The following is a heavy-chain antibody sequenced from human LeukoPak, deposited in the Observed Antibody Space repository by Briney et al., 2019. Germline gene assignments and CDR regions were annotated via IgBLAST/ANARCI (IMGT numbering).Heavy chain of an antibody. V-gene: IGHV4-39*01. J-gene: IGHJ4*02. CDR3: GRGSGIPAAFTY. CDR2: ISYSGGT. Sequence: SETLSLTCTVSGGSISSSSYYWGWIRQPPGKGLEWIGSISYSGGTYYNPSLKSRLTISVDTSKNQFSLKLSSVTAADTAVYYCGRGSGIPAAFTYGGQGSLVTVSS. D-gene: IGHD1-14*01. CDR1: GGSISSSSYY.